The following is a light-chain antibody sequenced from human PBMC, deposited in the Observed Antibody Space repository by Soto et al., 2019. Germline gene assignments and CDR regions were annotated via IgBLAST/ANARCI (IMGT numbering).Light chain of an antibody. CDR1: QGISKY. J-gene: IGKJ4*01. V-gene: IGKV1-27*01. CDR3: QKYNGAPLP. Sequence: DIQMTQSPSSLSASVGDRVTITCRASQGISKYLAWYQQKPGKVPKVLIYAASTLQSGVPSRFSGSGSGTDFTLTTGALRLEVVAIYYFQKYNGAPLPFGGGTKVEIK. CDR2: AAS.